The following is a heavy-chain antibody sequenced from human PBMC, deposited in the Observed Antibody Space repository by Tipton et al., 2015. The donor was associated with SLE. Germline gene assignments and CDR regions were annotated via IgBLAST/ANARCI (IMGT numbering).Heavy chain of an antibody. J-gene: IGHJ3*02. V-gene: IGHV4-59*01. CDR1: GGSISSYY. CDR2: IYYSGST. D-gene: IGHD2-2*01. CDR3: AGRVAAGYCSSTSCYYAFDI. Sequence: TLSLTCTVSGGSISSYYWSWIRQPPGKGLEWIGYIYYSGSTNYNPSLKSRVTISVDTSKNQFSLKLSSVTAADTAVYYCAGRVAAGYCSSTSCYYAFDIWGQGTMPTVS.